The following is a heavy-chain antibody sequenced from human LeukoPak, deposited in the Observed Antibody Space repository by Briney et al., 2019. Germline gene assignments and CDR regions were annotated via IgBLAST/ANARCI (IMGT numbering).Heavy chain of an antibody. V-gene: IGHV4-31*03. J-gene: IGHJ4*02. CDR1: GGSISSGGYY. Sequence: SETLSLTCTASGGSISSGGYYWSWIRQHPGKGLEWIGYIYYSGSTYYNPSLKSRVTISVDTSKNQFSLKLSSVTAADTAVYYCAREADDSGGYFDYWGQGTLVTVSS. D-gene: IGHD1-26*01. CDR2: IYYSGST. CDR3: AREADDSGGYFDY.